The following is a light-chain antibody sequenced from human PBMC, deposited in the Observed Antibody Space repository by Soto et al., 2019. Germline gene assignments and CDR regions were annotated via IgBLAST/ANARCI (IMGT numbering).Light chain of an antibody. J-gene: IGKJ1*01. Sequence: EIVLTQSPGTLSLSPGERATLSCRASQSVSSSYLAWYQQKPGQAPRLLIYGASSRATRIPDRFSGSGSGTDFTLTISRLEPEDFAVYYCQQYGNSAWTFGQGTKVDIK. CDR3: QQYGNSAWT. CDR1: QSVSSSY. V-gene: IGKV3-20*01. CDR2: GAS.